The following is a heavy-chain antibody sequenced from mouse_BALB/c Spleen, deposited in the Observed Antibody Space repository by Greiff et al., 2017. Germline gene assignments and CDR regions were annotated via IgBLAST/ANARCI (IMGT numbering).Heavy chain of an antibody. CDR3: ARHDGYPFDY. Sequence: EVHLVESGGGLVQPGGSLKLSCAASGFTFSSYTMSWVRQTPEKRLEWVAYISNGGGSTYYPDTVKGRFTISRDNAKNTLYLQMSSLKSEDTAMYYCARHDGYPFDYWGQGTTLTVSS. D-gene: IGHD2-3*01. CDR2: ISNGGGST. J-gene: IGHJ2*01. CDR1: GFTFSSYT. V-gene: IGHV5-12-2*01.